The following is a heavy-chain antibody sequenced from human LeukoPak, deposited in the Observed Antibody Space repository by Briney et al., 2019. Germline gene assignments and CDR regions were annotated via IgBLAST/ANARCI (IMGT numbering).Heavy chain of an antibody. CDR1: GFTFSSYA. CDR2: ISDSGVYT. CDR3: AKERCRSSSCCVDY. D-gene: IGHD2-2*01. V-gene: IGHV3-23*01. J-gene: IGHJ4*02. Sequence: GGSLRPSCAPSGFTFSSYATSWGRQAPGGGLEWVSSISDSGVYTYYADSVKGRFPISRDNSKNRLCLQMKSLRAEDRAVYYCAKERCRSSSCCVDYWGQGTLVTVSS.